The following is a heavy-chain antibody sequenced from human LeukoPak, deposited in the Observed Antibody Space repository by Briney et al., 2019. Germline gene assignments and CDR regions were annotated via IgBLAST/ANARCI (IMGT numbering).Heavy chain of an antibody. CDR3: TKDVVPDSGWDLDY. J-gene: IGHJ4*02. D-gene: IGHD6-19*01. CDR1: GFTFSTYS. CDR2: IYPNGGST. Sequence: GGSLRLSRAASGFTFSTYSMTWVRQGPGKGLEWVSSIYPNGGSTFYADSVKGRFTISRDNSKNTLYLQMSSLRTEDTAIYYCTKDVVPDSGWDLDYWGQGTLVTVSS. V-gene: IGHV3-23*01.